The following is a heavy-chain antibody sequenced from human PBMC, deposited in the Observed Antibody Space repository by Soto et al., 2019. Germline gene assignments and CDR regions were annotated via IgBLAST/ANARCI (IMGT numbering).Heavy chain of an antibody. CDR3: FVVAGPREVDY. D-gene: IGHD6-19*01. J-gene: IGHJ4*02. CDR1: GFTFSGSA. CDR2: IRSKANSYAT. Sequence: GGSLRLSCAASGFTFSGSAMHWVRQASGKGLEWVGRIRSKANSYATAYAASVKGRFTISRDDSKNTAYLQMNSLKTEDTAVYYCFVVAGPREVDYWGQGTLVTVSS. V-gene: IGHV3-73*01.